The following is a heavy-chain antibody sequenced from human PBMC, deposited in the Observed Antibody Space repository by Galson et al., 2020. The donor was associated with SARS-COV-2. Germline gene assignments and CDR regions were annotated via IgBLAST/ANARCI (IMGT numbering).Heavy chain of an antibody. J-gene: IGHJ3*02. V-gene: IGHV1-18*01. CDR3: ARDDIVVVPAAMPGDAFDI. CDR2: ISAYNGNT. Sequence: ASVKVSCKASGYTFTSYGISWVRQAPGQGLEWMGWISAYNGNTNYAQKLQGRVTMTTDTSTSTAYMELRSLRSDDTAVYYCARDDIVVVPAAMPGDAFDIWGQGTMVTVSS. CDR1: GYTFTSYG. D-gene: IGHD2-2*01.